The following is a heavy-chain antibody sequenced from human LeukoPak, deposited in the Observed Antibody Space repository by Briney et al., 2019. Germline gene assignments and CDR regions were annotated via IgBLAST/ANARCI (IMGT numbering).Heavy chain of an antibody. J-gene: IGHJ3*02. CDR3: VKDRDRFLARHAFDI. Sequence: PGGSLRLSCAASGFTFDDYAMHWVRQAPGKGLEWVSGISWNSGSIGYADSVKGRFTISRDNAKNSLYLQMNSLRAEDMALYYCVKDRDRFLARHAFDIWGQGTMVTVSS. CDR1: GFTFDDYA. D-gene: IGHD3-16*02. V-gene: IGHV3-9*03. CDR2: ISWNSGSI.